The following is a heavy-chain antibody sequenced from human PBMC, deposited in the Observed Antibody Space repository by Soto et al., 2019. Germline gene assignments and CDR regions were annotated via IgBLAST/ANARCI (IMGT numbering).Heavy chain of an antibody. V-gene: IGHV2-5*02. Sequence: QITLKESGPTLVKPTQTLTLTCTFSGFSLSTSGVGVGWIRQPPGKALEWLALIYWDDDKRYSPSLKSRLTITNDTSKNQVVLTMTNIDPVDTATYYCARKSIAARLDYWGQGTLVTVSS. CDR1: GFSLSTSGVG. CDR3: ARKSIAARLDY. D-gene: IGHD6-6*01. CDR2: IYWDDDK. J-gene: IGHJ4*02.